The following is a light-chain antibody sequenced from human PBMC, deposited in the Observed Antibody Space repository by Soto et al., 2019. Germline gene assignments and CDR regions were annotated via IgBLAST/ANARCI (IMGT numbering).Light chain of an antibody. Sequence: DIQMTQSPSSLSASVGDRVTITCRASQSIGNYLNWFQQTPSKAPSVLIYGASTLQSGVPSRFSGSRSGTDFTLTISSLQPEDFVTYYCQQSFSAPLTFGGGTKVDIK. CDR2: GAS. CDR3: QQSFSAPLT. J-gene: IGKJ4*01. V-gene: IGKV1-39*01. CDR1: QSIGNY.